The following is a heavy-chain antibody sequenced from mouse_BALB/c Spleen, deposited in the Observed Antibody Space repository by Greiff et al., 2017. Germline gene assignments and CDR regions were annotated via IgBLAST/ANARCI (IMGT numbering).Heavy chain of an antibody. J-gene: IGHJ3*01. V-gene: IGHV5-6-3*01. CDR1: GFTFSSYG. CDR2: INSNGGST. CDR3: ASTARATWFAY. D-gene: IGHD3-1*01. Sequence: EVQLVESGGGLVQPGGSLKLSCAASGFTFSSYGMSWVRQTPDKRLELVATINSNGGSTYYPDSVKGRFTISRDNAKNTLYLQMSSLKSEDTAMYYCASTARATWFAYWGQGTLVTVSA.